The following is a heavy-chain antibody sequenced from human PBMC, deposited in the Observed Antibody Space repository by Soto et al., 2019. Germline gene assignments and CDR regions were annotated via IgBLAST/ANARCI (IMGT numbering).Heavy chain of an antibody. CDR2: IDPSDSYT. CDR3: ARLRRDYYYAMDV. CDR1: GYSFTSYW. J-gene: IGHJ6*02. Sequence: GESLKISCQGSGYSFTSYWISWVRQMPGKGLEWMGRIDPSDSYTNYSPSFQGHVTISTDKSISTAYLQWSSLKASDTAMYYCARLRRDYYYAMDVWGQGTTVTVSS. V-gene: IGHV5-10-1*01.